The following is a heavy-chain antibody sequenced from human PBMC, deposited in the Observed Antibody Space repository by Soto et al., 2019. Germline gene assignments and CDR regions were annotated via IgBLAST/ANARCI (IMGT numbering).Heavy chain of an antibody. J-gene: IGHJ6*02. V-gene: IGHV4-39*01. D-gene: IGHD2-2*01. CDR1: GGSVSSSSYS. CDR3: ARLNGYCISTNCHGYYGMDV. Sequence: QLQLQESGPGLVKPSETLFLTCTVSGGSVSSSSYSWGWIRQPPGKGLEWIGTIYSSENTYYNPSLMSRVTISVDTSKNQFSLKLSSVTAADTAVYYCARLNGYCISTNCHGYYGMDVWGQGTTVTVSS. CDR2: IYSSENT.